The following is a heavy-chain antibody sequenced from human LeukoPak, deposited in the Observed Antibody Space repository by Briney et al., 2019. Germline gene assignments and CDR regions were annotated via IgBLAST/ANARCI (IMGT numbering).Heavy chain of an antibody. D-gene: IGHD6-13*01. CDR1: GFTFSDYY. Sequence: TGGSLRLSCAASGFTFSDYYMVWIRQAPGKGLEGVSSISGGSRTINYADSVKGRFTTSRDNAKNSLFLQVNSLRAEDTAVYYCARDDLTRYSSRPLLDAFDIWGQGTMVTVSS. V-gene: IGHV3-11*01. CDR2: ISGGSRTI. CDR3: ARDDLTRYSSRPLLDAFDI. J-gene: IGHJ3*02.